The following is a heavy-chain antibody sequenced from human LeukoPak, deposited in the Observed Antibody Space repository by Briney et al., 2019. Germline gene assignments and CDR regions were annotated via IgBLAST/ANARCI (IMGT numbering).Heavy chain of an antibody. CDR3: ARYRDGDRDISLDI. CDR2: INNRGTT. CDR1: GDSITSDY. D-gene: IGHD4-17*01. J-gene: IGHJ4*02. Sequence: SETLSLTCTVSGDSITSDYWSWIRQPPGKGLEWIGFINNRGTTSYNPSLTSRVTTSRDMSKNQFALKLSSVSAADTAVYYCARYRDGDRDISLDIWGQGTLVTVSS. V-gene: IGHV4-59*08.